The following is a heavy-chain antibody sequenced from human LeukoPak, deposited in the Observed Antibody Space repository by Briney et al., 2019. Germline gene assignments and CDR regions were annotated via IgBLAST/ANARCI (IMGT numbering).Heavy chain of an antibody. J-gene: IGHJ6*03. V-gene: IGHV3-74*01. CDR1: GFTFSSYG. CDR2: INSDGSST. Sequence: GGSLRLSCAASGFTFSSYGMSWVRQAPGKGLVWVSRINSDGSSTSYADSVKGRFTISRDNAKNTLYLQMNSLRAEDTAVYYCARDHRGSGSRYYYYYMDVWGKGTTVTVSS. D-gene: IGHD3-10*01. CDR3: ARDHRGSGSRYYYYYMDV.